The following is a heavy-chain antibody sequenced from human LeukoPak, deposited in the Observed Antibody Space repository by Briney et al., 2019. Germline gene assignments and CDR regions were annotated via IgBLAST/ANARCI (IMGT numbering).Heavy chain of an antibody. V-gene: IGHV3-33*08. J-gene: IGHJ4*02. CDR3: ASRQWLAGGYFDY. CDR1: GFTFSSYA. Sequence: GGSLRLSCAASGFTFSSYAMHWVRQAPGKGLEWVAVIWYDGSNKYYADSVKGRFTISRDNAKNTLYLQMNSLRAEDTAVYYCASRQWLAGGYFDYWGQGTLVTVSS. D-gene: IGHD6-19*01. CDR2: IWYDGSNK.